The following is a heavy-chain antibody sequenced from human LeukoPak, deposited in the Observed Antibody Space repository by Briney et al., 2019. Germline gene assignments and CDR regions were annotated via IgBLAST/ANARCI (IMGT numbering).Heavy chain of an antibody. Sequence: SETLSLTCTVSGVSISSYYWIWIRQPPGKGLEWIGDIQYSGRANYNPSLKSRVTTSLDTSKNQISLKLSSVTAADTAVYYCARPQTMGSSSPLGYWGQGTLVTVSS. CDR3: ARPQTMGSSSPLGY. J-gene: IGHJ4*02. D-gene: IGHD2-2*01. CDR2: IQYSGRA. V-gene: IGHV4-59*01. CDR1: GVSISSYY.